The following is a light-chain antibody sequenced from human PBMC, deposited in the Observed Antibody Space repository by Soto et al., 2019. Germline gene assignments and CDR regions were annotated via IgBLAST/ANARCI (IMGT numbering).Light chain of an antibody. J-gene: IGKJ2*01. CDR3: QQYGSSSYT. CDR2: GAS. Sequence: EIVLTQSPGTLSLSPGERATLSCRASQSVSSSHLAWYQQKPGQAPRLLTYGASSRATGIPDRFSGSGSGTDFTLTISRLEPEDFAEYYCQQYGSSSYTFGQGTKLEI. CDR1: QSVSSSH. V-gene: IGKV3-20*01.